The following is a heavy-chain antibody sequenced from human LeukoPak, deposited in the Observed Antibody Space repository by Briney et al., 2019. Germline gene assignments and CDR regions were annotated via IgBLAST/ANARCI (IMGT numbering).Heavy chain of an antibody. Sequence: GGSLRLSCAASGFTVSSNYMSWVRQAPGKGLEWVSVIYSGGSTYYADSVKGQFTISRDNSKNTLYLQMNSLRAEDTAVYNCARASGYSYGAGEIDYWGQGTLVTVSS. V-gene: IGHV3-53*01. J-gene: IGHJ4*02. CDR2: IYSGGST. CDR3: ARASGYSYGAGEIDY. D-gene: IGHD5-18*01. CDR1: GFTVSSNY.